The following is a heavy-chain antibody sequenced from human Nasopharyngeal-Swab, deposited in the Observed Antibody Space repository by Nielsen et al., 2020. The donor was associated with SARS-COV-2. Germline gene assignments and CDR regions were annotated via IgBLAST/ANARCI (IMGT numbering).Heavy chain of an antibody. J-gene: IGHJ4*02. V-gene: IGHV4-34*01. D-gene: IGHD4-17*01. Sequence: WIRQPPGKGLEWIGKINHSGSTNYNPSLKSRVTISVDTSKNQFSLKLSSVTAADTAVYYCARGHRYGDLDYWGQGTLVTVSS. CDR3: ARGHRYGDLDY. CDR2: INHSGST.